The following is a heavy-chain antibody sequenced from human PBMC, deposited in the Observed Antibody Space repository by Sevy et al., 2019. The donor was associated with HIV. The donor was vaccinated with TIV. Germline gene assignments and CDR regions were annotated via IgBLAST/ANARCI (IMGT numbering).Heavy chain of an antibody. V-gene: IGHV4-30-2*01. Sequence: SETLSLTCAVSGGSISSGGYSWSWIRQPPGKGLEWIGYIYPSGSTYYNPSLKSRVTISVDRSKNQFSLKLSSVTAADTAVYYCARGSDDSDFDYWGQGTLVTVSS. J-gene: IGHJ4*02. CDR2: IYPSGST. CDR3: ARGSDDSDFDY. CDR1: GGSISSGGYS. D-gene: IGHD3-3*01.